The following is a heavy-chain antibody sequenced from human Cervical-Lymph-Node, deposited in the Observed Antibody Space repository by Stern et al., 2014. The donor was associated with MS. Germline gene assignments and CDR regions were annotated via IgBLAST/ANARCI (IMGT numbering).Heavy chain of an antibody. D-gene: IGHD4-17*01. Sequence: VQLVESGPGLVKPSQTLSLTCTVSGASISTGGYYWSWIRQHPGKGLEWIGYIYNSGSPFPTPSLKSRLTISVDTSKNQLSLKLNSVTAADTAVYYCARGYGGYGALDFWGQGTMVTVSS. J-gene: IGHJ3*01. V-gene: IGHV4-31*03. CDR3: ARGYGGYGALDF. CDR1: GASISTGGYY. CDR2: IYNSGSP.